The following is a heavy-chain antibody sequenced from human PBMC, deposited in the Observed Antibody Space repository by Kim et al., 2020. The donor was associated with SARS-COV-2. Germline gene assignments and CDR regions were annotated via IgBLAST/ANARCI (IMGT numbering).Heavy chain of an antibody. CDR1: GFTFSDYY. CDR3: AREGDDFRTPSEGWFDP. J-gene: IGHJ5*02. D-gene: IGHD3-3*01. Sequence: GGSLRLSCAASGFTFSDYYMRWIRQAPGKGLEWVSYISSSSSYTNYADSVKGRFTISRDNAKNSLYLQMNSLRAEDTAVYYCAREGDDFRTPSEGWFDPWGQGTLVTVSS. CDR2: ISSSSSYT. V-gene: IGHV3-11*05.